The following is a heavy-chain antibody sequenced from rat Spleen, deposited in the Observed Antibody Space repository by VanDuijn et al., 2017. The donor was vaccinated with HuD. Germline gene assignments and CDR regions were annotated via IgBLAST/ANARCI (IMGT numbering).Heavy chain of an antibody. CDR2: ISSDGRRN. J-gene: IGHJ2*01. CDR1: GFTFSDYN. D-gene: IGHD1-7*01. V-gene: IGHV5-29*01. CDR3: TREVGRYGVDYYDY. Sequence: EVQLVESGGGLVQPGRSLKLSCAASGFTFSDYNMAWVRQAPEKGLEWVATISSDGRRNYYRDSVKGRFTISRDNAKSSLYLQMTSLRSEDAATYYCTREVGRYGVDYYDYWGQGVKVTVSS.